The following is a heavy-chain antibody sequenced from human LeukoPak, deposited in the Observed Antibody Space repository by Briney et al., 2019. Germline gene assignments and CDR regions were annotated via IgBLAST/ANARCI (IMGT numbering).Heavy chain of an antibody. CDR2: IYTSGST. J-gene: IGHJ4*02. CDR3: ARSYYDSSGYRLDY. CDR1: GGSISNYY. D-gene: IGHD3-22*01. V-gene: IGHV4-4*07. Sequence: WETLSLTCTVSGGSISNYYWSWIRQPAGKGLECIGRIYTSGSTNYNPSLKSRVTMSVDTSKNQFSLKLSSVTAADTAVYYCARSYYDSSGYRLDYWGQGTLVTVSS.